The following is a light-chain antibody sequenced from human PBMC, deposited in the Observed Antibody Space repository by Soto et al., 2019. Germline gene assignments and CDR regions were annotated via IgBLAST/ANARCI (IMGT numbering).Light chain of an antibody. J-gene: IGLJ2*01. Sequence: SSELTQPLSVSVALGQTARITCGGENIGSRNVHWYQQRPGQAPVLVIYRDYNRPSGIPERFSGSNSGNTATLTISRAQAGDEADYYCQAWGTTMVVFGGGTKLTVL. CDR2: RDY. CDR3: QAWGTTMVV. CDR1: NIGSRN. V-gene: IGLV3-9*01.